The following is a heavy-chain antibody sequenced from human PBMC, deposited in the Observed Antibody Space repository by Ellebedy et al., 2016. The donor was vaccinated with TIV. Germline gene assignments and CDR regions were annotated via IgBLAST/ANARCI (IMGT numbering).Heavy chain of an antibody. CDR1: GGSFSGYY. CDR3: ARDLGGYGLFDS. D-gene: IGHD5-12*01. V-gene: IGHV4-34*09. CDR2: INHSGST. Sequence: SETLSLTXAVYGGSFSGYYWSWIRQPPGKGLEWIGEINHSGSTNYNPSLKSRVTVSLDTSERQFSLRLSSVTAADTAVYYCARDLGGYGLFDSWGQGALVTVSS. J-gene: IGHJ4*02.